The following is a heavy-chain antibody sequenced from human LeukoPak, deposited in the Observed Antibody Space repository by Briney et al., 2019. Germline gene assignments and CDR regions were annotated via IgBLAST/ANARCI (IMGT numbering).Heavy chain of an antibody. CDR1: GGTFSSYT. Sequence: GASVKVSCKASGGTFSSYTISWVRQAPGQGLEWMGRIIPILGIANYAQKFQGRVTITAGKSTSTAYMELSSLRSEDTAVYCCARAYPYYYDSSGYPGYWRQGTLVTVSS. D-gene: IGHD3-22*01. CDR2: IIPILGIA. CDR3: ARAYPYYYDSSGYPGY. J-gene: IGHJ4*02. V-gene: IGHV1-69*02.